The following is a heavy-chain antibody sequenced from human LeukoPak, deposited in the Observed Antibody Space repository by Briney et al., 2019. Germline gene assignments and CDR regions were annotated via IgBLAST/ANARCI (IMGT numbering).Heavy chain of an antibody. Sequence: ASVKVSCKASGYTFTGYYMHWVRQAPGQGLEWMGRINPNSGGTNYAQKFQGRVTMTRDTSISTAYMELSRLRSDDTAVYYCARVVRYCSSTSCYFAFDIWGQGTMVTVSS. V-gene: IGHV1-2*06. CDR1: GYTFTGYY. CDR2: INPNSGGT. D-gene: IGHD2-2*01. J-gene: IGHJ3*02. CDR3: ARVVRYCSSTSCYFAFDI.